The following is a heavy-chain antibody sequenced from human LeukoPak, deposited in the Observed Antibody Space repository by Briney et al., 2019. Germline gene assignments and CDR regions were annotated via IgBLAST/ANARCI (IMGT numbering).Heavy chain of an antibody. V-gene: IGHV1-8*01. CDR1: GYTFTSYD. Sequence: GASVKVSCKASGYTFTSYDINWVRQATGQGLEWVGWMNPNSGNTGYAQKFQGRVNMTRNTSISTAYMELSSLRSEDTAVYYCARDTPLIAARPLDYWGQGTLVTVSS. CDR2: MNPNSGNT. CDR3: ARDTPLIAARPLDY. D-gene: IGHD6-6*01. J-gene: IGHJ4*02.